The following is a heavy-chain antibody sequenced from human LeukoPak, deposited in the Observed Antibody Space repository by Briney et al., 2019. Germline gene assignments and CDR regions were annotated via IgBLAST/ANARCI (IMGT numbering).Heavy chain of an antibody. CDR1: EYTFIDYY. CDR2: INPNSGGT. Sequence: EASVKVSCKASEYTFIDYYIHWVRQAPGQGLEWMGWINPNSGGTNYAQKFQGRVTMTRDTSISTAYMELSRLRSDDTAVYYCARGGMENPIDYWGQGTLVTVSS. D-gene: IGHD1-14*01. V-gene: IGHV1-2*02. CDR3: ARGGMENPIDY. J-gene: IGHJ4*02.